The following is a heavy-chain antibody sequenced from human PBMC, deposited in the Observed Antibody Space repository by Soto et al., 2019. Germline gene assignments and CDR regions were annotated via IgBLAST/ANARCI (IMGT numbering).Heavy chain of an antibody. Sequence: SETLSLTCTVSGASISRYYWSWIRQSPGKGLEWIGYLYNTGSTIYNPSLKSRVTISVDTSKNQFSLKLSSVTAADTAVYYCARGHGGDYYYYGMDVWGQGTTVTVSS. V-gene: IGHV4-59*12. D-gene: IGHD3-10*01. CDR3: ARGHGGDYYYYGMDV. CDR1: GASISRYY. CDR2: LYNTGST. J-gene: IGHJ6*02.